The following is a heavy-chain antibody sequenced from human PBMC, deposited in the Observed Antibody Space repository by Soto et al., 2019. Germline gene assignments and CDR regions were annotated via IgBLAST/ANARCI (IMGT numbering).Heavy chain of an antibody. CDR1: GSTFSSYA. CDR2: ISGSGGST. CDR3: TKEEWYYDSSGYYPAGVDY. V-gene: IGHV3-23*01. D-gene: IGHD3-22*01. J-gene: IGHJ4*02. Sequence: GGSLRLSCAASGSTFSSYAMSWVRQAPGKGLEWVSAISGSGGSTYYADSVKGRFTISRDNSKNTLYLQMNSLRAEDTAVYYCTKEEWYYDSSGYYPAGVDYWGQGTLVTVS.